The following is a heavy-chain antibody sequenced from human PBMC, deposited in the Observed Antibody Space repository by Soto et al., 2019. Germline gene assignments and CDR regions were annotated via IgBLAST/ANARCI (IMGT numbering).Heavy chain of an antibody. CDR2: ISYDGTEE. CDR1: GFTFSSLG. V-gene: IGHV3-30*18. CDR3: AKGRFDVVTISPFDH. Sequence: GGSLRLSCAASGFTFSSLGMHWVRQAPGKGLEWVAVISYDGTEEKYADSVKGRATVSRDNSKSTVYLQMNRLRGDDSAIYYCAKGRFDVVTISPFDHWGQGTLVTVSS. D-gene: IGHD3-3*02. J-gene: IGHJ4*01.